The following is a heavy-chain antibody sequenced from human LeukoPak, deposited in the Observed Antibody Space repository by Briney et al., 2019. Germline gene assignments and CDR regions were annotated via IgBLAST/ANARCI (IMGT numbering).Heavy chain of an antibody. V-gene: IGHV3-48*03. CDR2: ISGSGSNI. CDR3: ARGAATGWSNDY. Sequence: GGSLSLSCAASAFTFSSHEMNWVRQAPGKGLEWISYISGSGSNIYYADSVRGRFTTSRDNAKNSLYLQMNSLRADDTAIYYCARGAATGWSNDYWGQGILVTVSS. D-gene: IGHD6-19*01. J-gene: IGHJ4*02. CDR1: AFTFSSHE.